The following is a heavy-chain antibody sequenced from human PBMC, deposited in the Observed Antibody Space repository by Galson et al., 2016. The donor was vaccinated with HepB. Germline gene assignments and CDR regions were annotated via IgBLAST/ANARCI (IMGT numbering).Heavy chain of an antibody. CDR1: GFTFSSYD. D-gene: IGHD3-16*01. CDR2: ISSSGTTT. CDR3: AKTFGFRDLNWFDP. J-gene: IGHJ5*02. Sequence: SLRLSCAASGFTFSSYDMNWVRQAPGKGLEWVSYISSSGTTTIYADSVNGRFTISRDNSKNTLYLQMHSLRAEDTAVYYCAKTFGFRDLNWFDPWGQGTLVIVSS. V-gene: IGHV3-48*03.